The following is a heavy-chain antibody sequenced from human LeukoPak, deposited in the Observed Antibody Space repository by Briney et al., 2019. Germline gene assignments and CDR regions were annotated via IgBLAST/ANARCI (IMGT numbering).Heavy chain of an antibody. Sequence: PGGSLRLSCTASGFTFGDYLMSWFRQAPGKGLEWIGFISGGTTEYAASVKGRFTISRDDSTRIAYLQMNSLTTEDTGVCYSSYGSRWFSVYWGQGTLVTVSS. CDR2: ISGGTT. J-gene: IGHJ4*02. CDR1: GFTFGDYL. V-gene: IGHV3-49*03. CDR3: SYGSRWFSVY. D-gene: IGHD3-10*01.